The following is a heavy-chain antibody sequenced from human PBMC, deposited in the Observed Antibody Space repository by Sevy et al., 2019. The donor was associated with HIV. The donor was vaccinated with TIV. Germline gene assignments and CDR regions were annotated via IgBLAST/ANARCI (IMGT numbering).Heavy chain of an antibody. D-gene: IGHD3-22*01. V-gene: IGHV3-66*01. CDR3: ARDRYYDASGYYYYYYGLDV. CDR2: IYSGGST. Sequence: GGSLRLSCAASGFTFSSYWMSWVRQAPGKGLEWVSTIYSGGSTFYADSVKGRFTISRDNSKNTLYLQMNSLRAEDTAVYYCARDRYYDASGYYYYYYGLDVWGQGTTVTVSS. J-gene: IGHJ6*02. CDR1: GFTFSSYW.